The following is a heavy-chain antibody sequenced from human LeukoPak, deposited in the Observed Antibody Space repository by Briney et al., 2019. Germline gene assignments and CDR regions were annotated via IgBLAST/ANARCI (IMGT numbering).Heavy chain of an antibody. CDR1: GYTFTDYY. D-gene: IGHD3-22*01. CDR2: INPNSGGT. Sequence: ASVKVSFKASGYTFTDYYIHWVRQAPGQGLEWMGWINPNSGGTNYAQKFQGRVTMTRDTSISTAYMELRRLRSDDRAVYYCARCPPTIVVVITTGDFDSWGQGTLVTVSS. J-gene: IGHJ4*02. V-gene: IGHV1-2*02. CDR3: ARCPPTIVVVITTGDFDS.